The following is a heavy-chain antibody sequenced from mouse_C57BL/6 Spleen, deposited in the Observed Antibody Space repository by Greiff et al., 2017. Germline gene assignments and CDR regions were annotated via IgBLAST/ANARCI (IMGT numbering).Heavy chain of an antibody. CDR3: ARGAGVVARWYFDV. J-gene: IGHJ1*03. Sequence: QVQLQQPGAELVKPGASVKMSCKASGYTFTSYWITWVKQRPGQGLEWIGDIYPGSGSTNYNETFKSKATLTVDTSSSTAYMQLSSLTSEDSAVYYCARGAGVVARWYFDVWGTGTTVTVSS. D-gene: IGHD1-1*01. V-gene: IGHV1-55*01. CDR2: IYPGSGST. CDR1: GYTFTSYW.